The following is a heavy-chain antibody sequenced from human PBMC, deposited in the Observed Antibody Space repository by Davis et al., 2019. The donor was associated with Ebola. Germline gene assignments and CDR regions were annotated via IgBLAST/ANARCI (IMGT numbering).Heavy chain of an antibody. J-gene: IGHJ5*02. V-gene: IGHV4-39*07. D-gene: IGHD5-18*01. Sequence: PSETLSLTCTVSGGSISSSSYYWGWIRQPPGKGLEWIGSIYYSGSTNYNPSLKSRVTISVDTSKNQFSLKLSSVTAADTAVYYCARRRYGSITPSWFDPWGQGTLVTVSS. CDR1: GGSISSSSYY. CDR3: ARRRYGSITPSWFDP. CDR2: IYYSGST.